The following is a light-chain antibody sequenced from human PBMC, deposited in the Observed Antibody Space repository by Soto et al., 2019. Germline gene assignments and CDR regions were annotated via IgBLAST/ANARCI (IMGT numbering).Light chain of an antibody. J-gene: IGKJ2*03. CDR2: GAS. Sequence: EIVMTQSPATLSVSPGERATLSCRASQSVSSNLGWYQQKPGQAPRLLIYGASTRATGIPARFSGSGYGADFTLTISSLQSEDSAVYYCQQYHNWPPYRFGQGTKLEIK. CDR1: QSVSSN. V-gene: IGKV3-15*01. CDR3: QQYHNWPPYR.